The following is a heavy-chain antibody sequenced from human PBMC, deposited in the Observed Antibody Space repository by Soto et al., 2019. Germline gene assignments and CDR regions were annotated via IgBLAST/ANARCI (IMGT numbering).Heavy chain of an antibody. Sequence: SETLSITCTVSGGSSSSSSYYWGWIRQPPGKGLEWIGSIYYSGSTYYNPSLKSRVTISVDTSKNQFSLKLSSVTAADTAVYYCARIRPYYYDSSGYRLFDFRCPGILRTV. CDR2: IYYSGST. D-gene: IGHD3-22*01. V-gene: IGHV4-39*01. CDR3: ARIRPYYYDSSGYRLFDF. J-gene: IGHJ4*02. CDR1: GGSSSSSSYY.